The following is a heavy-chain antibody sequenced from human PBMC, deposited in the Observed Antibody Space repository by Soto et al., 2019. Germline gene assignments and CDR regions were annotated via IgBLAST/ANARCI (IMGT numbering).Heavy chain of an antibody. CDR1: GFTFSSYS. CDR2: ISGSSSYI. CDR3: ARDGGNYDFWSGYYLPDAFDI. J-gene: IGHJ3*02. D-gene: IGHD3-3*01. Sequence: VGSLRLSCAASGFTFSSYSMNWVRQAPGKGLEWVSSISGSSSYIYYADSVKGRFTISRDNAKNSLYLQMNSLRAEDTAVYYCARDGGNYDFWSGYYLPDAFDIWGQGTMVTVSS. V-gene: IGHV3-21*01.